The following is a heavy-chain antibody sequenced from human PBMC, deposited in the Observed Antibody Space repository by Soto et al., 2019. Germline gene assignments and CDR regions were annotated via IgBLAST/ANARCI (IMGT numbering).Heavy chain of an antibody. D-gene: IGHD3-10*01. CDR2: ISGSGGST. Sequence: PRGSLRLSCAASGFTFSSYSMNWVRQAPGKGLEWVSSISGSGGSTYYADSVKGRFTISRDNSKNTLYLQMNSLRAEDTAVYYCAKDRVRGVIRNDYWGQGTLVTVSS. CDR3: AKDRVRGVIRNDY. V-gene: IGHV3-23*01. CDR1: GFTFSSYS. J-gene: IGHJ4*02.